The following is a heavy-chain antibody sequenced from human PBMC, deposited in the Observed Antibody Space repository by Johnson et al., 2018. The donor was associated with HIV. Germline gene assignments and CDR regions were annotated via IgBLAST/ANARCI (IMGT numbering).Heavy chain of an antibody. CDR2: IYSGGST. V-gene: IGHV3-66*03. Sequence: MQLVESGGGLIQPGGSLRLSCVGSGFTVSSNYMSWVRQAPGKGLEWVSVIYSGGSTYYADSVKGRFTISRDTSKNTLYFQMNSLRAEDTAMYYCARSPGEADAFDIWGQGTMVTVSS. CDR1: GFTVSSNY. D-gene: IGHD3-10*01. CDR3: ARSPGEADAFDI. J-gene: IGHJ3*02.